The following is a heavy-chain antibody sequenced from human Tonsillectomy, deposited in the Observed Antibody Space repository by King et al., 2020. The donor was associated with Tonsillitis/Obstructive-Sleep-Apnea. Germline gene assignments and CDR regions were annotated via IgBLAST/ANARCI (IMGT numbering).Heavy chain of an antibody. V-gene: IGHV3-53*01. CDR2: IYSGGST. CDR1: GFTVSSNY. J-gene: IGHJ6*03. CDR3: ARILRTKESYYYMDV. Sequence: QLVQSGGGLIQPGGSLRLSRAASGFTVSSNYMSWVRQAPGKGLEWGSVIYSGGSTYYADSVKGRFTISRDNSKNTLYLQMKSLRAEDTAVYYCARILRTKESYYYMDVWGKGTTVTVSS. D-gene: IGHD2-8*01.